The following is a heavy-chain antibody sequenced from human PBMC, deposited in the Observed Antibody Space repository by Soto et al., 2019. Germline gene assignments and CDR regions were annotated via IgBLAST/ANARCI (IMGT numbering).Heavy chain of an antibody. J-gene: IGHJ6*02. Sequence: QVQLVQSGAEVKKPGSSVKVSCKASGGTFSSYAISWVRQAPGQGLEWMGGIIPIFGTAKYAQKFQGRVTTLADEYSSTAAMEVRSRRCEDAAVYYCASKYCTASTVGSYYYYYGMDVWGQGTTVTVSS. CDR3: ASKYCTASTVGSYYYYYGMDV. CDR2: IIPIFGTA. CDR1: GGTFSSYA. V-gene: IGHV1-69*01. D-gene: IGHD2-8*02.